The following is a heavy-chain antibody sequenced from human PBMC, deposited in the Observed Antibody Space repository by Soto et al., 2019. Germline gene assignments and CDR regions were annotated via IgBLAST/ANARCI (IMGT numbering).Heavy chain of an antibody. CDR3: ARGSTDSYPGSRIFDF. CDR1: GIPFGSHA. J-gene: IGHJ4*02. D-gene: IGHD3-10*01. CDR2: ITDTGGDT. V-gene: IGHV3-23*01. Sequence: PGGSLRLSCVASGIPFGSHAMSWVRQAPGEGLEWVSTITDTGGDTKYADSVRGRFTMSRDNSKKTLYLQMNSLRVEDSALYYCARGSTDSYPGSRIFDFWGRGTLVTLSS.